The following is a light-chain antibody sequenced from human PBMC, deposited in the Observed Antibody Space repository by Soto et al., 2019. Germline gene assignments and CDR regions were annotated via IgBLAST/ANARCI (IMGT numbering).Light chain of an antibody. CDR3: QQYNKGVYP. CDR2: KAS. J-gene: IGKJ2*01. V-gene: IGKV1-5*03. CDR1: QSISSW. Sequence: DIQMTQSPSTLSASVGDRVTITCRASQSISSWLAWYQQKPGKAPKLLIYKASSLESGVPSRFSGSGSGTEFTLTISSLQPDDFATYYCQQYNKGVYPFGQGTKLEIK.